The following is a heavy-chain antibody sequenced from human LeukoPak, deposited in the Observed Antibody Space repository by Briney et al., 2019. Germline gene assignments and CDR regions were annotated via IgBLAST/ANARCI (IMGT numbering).Heavy chain of an antibody. D-gene: IGHD2/OR15-2a*01. Sequence: GGSLRLSCAASGFTLSSYAMSWVRQAPGKGLEWVSAISGSGGSTYYADSVKGRFTISRDNSKNTLYLQMNSLRAEDTAVYYCAKDRRIGPYYFDYWGQGTLVTVSS. V-gene: IGHV3-23*01. CDR3: AKDRRIGPYYFDY. CDR2: ISGSGGST. CDR1: GFTLSSYA. J-gene: IGHJ4*02.